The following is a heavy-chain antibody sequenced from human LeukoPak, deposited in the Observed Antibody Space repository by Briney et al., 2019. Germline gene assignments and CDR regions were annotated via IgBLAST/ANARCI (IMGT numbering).Heavy chain of an antibody. J-gene: IGHJ5*02. V-gene: IGHV4-34*01. CDR3: ARGLRGSYTNWFDP. Sequence: SETLSLTCAVYGGSFSGYYWSWIRQPPGKGLEWIGEINHSGSTNYNPSLKSRVTISVDTSKNQFSLKLNSVTAADTAVYYCARGLRGSYTNWFDPWGQGTLVTVSS. CDR2: INHSGST. D-gene: IGHD1-26*01. CDR1: GGSFSGYY.